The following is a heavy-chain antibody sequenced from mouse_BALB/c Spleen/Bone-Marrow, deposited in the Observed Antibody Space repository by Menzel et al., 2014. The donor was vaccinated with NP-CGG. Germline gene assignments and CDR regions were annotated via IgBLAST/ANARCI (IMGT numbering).Heavy chain of an antibody. V-gene: IGHV1S137*01. Sequence: QVQLQQSGAELVRPGVSVKISCKGSGYTFTDYAMHWVEQSHAKSLEWIGVISTYYGDASYNQKFKGKATMTVDKSSSTAYMELARLTSEDSAIYYCARSGKVRNAMDYWGQGTSVTVSS. CDR1: GYTFTDYA. J-gene: IGHJ4*01. CDR2: ISTYYGDA. CDR3: ARSGKVRNAMDY. D-gene: IGHD2-14*01.